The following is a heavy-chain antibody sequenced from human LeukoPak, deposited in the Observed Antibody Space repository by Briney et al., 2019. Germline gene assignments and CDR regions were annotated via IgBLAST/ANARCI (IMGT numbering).Heavy chain of an antibody. CDR1: GGSISTSSYY. D-gene: IGHD3-10*01. Sequence: PSETLSLTCTVSGGSISTSSYYWGWIRQPPGKGLEWIGSIYHSRSTYYNASPKSRATISADTSKNQFSLKLSSVTAADTAVYYCPRHRWMEVYGSGSYYVDYWGQGALVTVSS. CDR3: PRHRWMEVYGSGSYYVDY. CDR2: IYHSRST. V-gene: IGHV4-39*01. J-gene: IGHJ4*02.